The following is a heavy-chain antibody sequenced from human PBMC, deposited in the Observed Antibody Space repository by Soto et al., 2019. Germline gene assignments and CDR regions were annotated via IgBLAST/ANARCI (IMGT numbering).Heavy chain of an antibody. Sequence: ASVKGSCKGAGYTLSGYHMDWVRQAPGQGLEWMGIINPSGGSTGYAQKFQGRVTMTRNTSISTAYMELSSLRSEDTAVYYCARELSGGSRMDVWGQGTTVTVSS. V-gene: IGHV1-46*01. CDR3: ARELSGGSRMDV. CDR2: INPSGGST. CDR1: GYTLSGYH. J-gene: IGHJ6*02. D-gene: IGHD3-10*01.